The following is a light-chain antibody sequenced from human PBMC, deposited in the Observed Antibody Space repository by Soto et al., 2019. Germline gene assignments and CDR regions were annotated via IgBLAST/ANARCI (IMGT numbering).Light chain of an antibody. J-gene: IGKJ2*01. CDR1: QSLLHSNGYNY. Sequence: DIVMTQSPLSLPVTPGEPASISCRSSQSLLHSNGYNYLDWYLQKPGQSPQLLIYLGSNRASGVPDRFSGSGSGTAFTLKISRVEAEDVGVYYFMQALQTPRTFGQGTKLEIK. V-gene: IGKV2-28*01. CDR2: LGS. CDR3: MQALQTPRT.